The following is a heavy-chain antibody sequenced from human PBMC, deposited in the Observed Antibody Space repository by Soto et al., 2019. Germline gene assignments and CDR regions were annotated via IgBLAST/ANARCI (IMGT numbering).Heavy chain of an antibody. D-gene: IGHD3-16*01. CDR2: ISAFNGQT. J-gene: IGHJ6*02. CDR3: ARGGDYYYGLDV. Sequence: ASVKVSCKASGYTFTSYGVSWVRQAPGQGLEWMGWISAFNGQTNYIQKVQGRVTLTTEASTSTAYMELGSLRSDDTAVYYCARGGDYYYGLDVCGQGTTVTVSS. V-gene: IGHV1-18*01. CDR1: GYTFTSYG.